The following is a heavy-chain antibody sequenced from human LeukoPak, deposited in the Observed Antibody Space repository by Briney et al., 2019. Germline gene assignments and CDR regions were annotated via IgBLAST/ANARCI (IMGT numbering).Heavy chain of an antibody. V-gene: IGHV1-2*06. CDR3: GRGIQSFDP. CDR2: INPKSGDT. J-gene: IGHJ5*02. CDR1: GYTFTGYY. Sequence: ASVKVSCKASGYTFTGYYMHWVRQAPGQGLEWMGRINPKSGDTNYAQKFQDRVTMTRDTSMSTAYMEISRLRYDDTAVYYCGRGIQSFDPWGQGTLVTVSS.